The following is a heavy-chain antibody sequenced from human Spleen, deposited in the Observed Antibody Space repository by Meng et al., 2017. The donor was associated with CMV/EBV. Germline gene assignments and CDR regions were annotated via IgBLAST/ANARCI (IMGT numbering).Heavy chain of an antibody. J-gene: IGHJ5*02. CDR3: ARGGYTSGSGWFAP. V-gene: IGHV4-31*02. D-gene: IGHD1-1*01. Sequence: GASISSGGFSWNWIRQHAEKGLEWIGYIYSDGRTYYTPSLKSRLAISLDTPKNQFSLNLTSVTAADTAVYYCARGGYTSGSGWFAPWGQGTLVTVSS. CDR1: GASISSGGFS. CDR2: IYSDGRT.